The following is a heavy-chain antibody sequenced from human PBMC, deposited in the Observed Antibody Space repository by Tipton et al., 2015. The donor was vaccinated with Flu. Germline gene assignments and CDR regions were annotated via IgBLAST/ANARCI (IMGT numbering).Heavy chain of an antibody. J-gene: IGHJ6*02. CDR2: IYHSGKT. Sequence: TLSLTCNVFGVSSSRHYWDWIRQSPGKGPEWIAYIYHSGKTKYNPSLKSRVAISLDTSKNQFSMKLSSVTAADTAMYYCARDPLGVSSGYYYDYYYGMGVWGPGDAVTVSS. CDR3: ARDPLGVSSGYYYDYYYGMGV. D-gene: IGHD3-22*01. CDR1: GVSSSRHY. V-gene: IGHV4-59*11.